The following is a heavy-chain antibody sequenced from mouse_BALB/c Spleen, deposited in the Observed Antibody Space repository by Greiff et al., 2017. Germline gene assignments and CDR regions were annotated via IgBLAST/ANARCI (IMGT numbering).Heavy chain of an antibody. CDR2: ISYDGSN. D-gene: IGHD2-14*01. Sequence: ESGPGLVKPSQSLSLTCSVTGYSITSGYYWNWIRQFPGNKLEWMGYISYDGSNNYNPSLKNRISITRDTSKNQFFLKLNSVTTEDTATYYCAIYYRFPFAYWGQGTLVTVSA. CDR3: AIYYRFPFAY. V-gene: IGHV3-6*02. J-gene: IGHJ3*01. CDR1: GYSITSGYY.